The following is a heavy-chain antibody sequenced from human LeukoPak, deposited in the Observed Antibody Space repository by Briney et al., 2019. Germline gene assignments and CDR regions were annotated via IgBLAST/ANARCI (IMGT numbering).Heavy chain of an antibody. J-gene: IGHJ4*02. D-gene: IGHD2-2*01. V-gene: IGHV1-69*04. CDR3: ARIGLLSTLGPDY. CDR1: GGTFSSYA. Sequence: SVKVSCKASGGTFSSYAISWVRQAPGQGLEWMGRTIPILGIANYAQKFQGRVTITADKSTSTAYMELSSLRSEDTAVYYCARIGLLSTLGPDYWGQGTLVTVSS. CDR2: TIPILGIA.